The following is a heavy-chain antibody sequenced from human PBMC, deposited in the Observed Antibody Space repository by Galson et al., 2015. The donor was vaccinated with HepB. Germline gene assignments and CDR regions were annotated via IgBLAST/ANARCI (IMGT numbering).Heavy chain of an antibody. CDR3: ARGTTFSAYYDYVWGSYRGLDVFDI. D-gene: IGHD3-16*02. J-gene: IGHJ3*02. CDR1: GYTFTSYY. Sequence: SVKVSCKASGYTFTSYYMHWVRQAPGQGLEWMGIINPSGGSTSYAQKFQGRVTMTRDTSTSTVYMELSSLRSEDTAVYYCARGTTFSAYYDYVWGSYRGLDVFDIWGQGTMVTVSS. V-gene: IGHV1-46*03. CDR2: INPSGGST.